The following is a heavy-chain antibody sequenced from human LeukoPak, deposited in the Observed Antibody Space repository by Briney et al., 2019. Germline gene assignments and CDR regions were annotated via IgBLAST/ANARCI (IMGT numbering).Heavy chain of an antibody. Sequence: PSETLSLTCTVSGGSISSGSYYWSWIRQPAGKGLEWIGRIYTSGSTNYNPSLKSRVTMSVDTSKNQFSLKLSSVTAADTAVYYCARGVVYCSSTSCYPSKNYYYYYYMDVWGKGTTVTISS. V-gene: IGHV4-61*02. CDR1: GGSISSGSYY. D-gene: IGHD2-2*01. CDR2: IYTSGST. J-gene: IGHJ6*03. CDR3: ARGVVYCSSTSCYPSKNYYYYYYMDV.